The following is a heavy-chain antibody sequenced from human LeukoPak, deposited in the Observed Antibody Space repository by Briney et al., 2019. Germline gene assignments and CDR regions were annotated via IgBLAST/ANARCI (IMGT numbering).Heavy chain of an antibody. CDR1: GFTFSSYG. V-gene: IGHV3-33*01. CDR2: IWYDGSNK. CDR3: ARDDDDAFDI. J-gene: IGHJ3*02. Sequence: GGTLRLSCAASGFTFSSYGMHWVRQAPGAGLEWVAVIWYDGSNKYYADSVKGRFTISRDNSKNTLYLQMNSLRAEDTAVYYCARDDDDAFDIWGQGTMVTVSS.